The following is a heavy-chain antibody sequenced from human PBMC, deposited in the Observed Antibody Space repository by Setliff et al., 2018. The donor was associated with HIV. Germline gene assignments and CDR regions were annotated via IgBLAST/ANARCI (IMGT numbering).Heavy chain of an antibody. D-gene: IGHD1-1*01. CDR3: AREGGRTGIDY. J-gene: IGHJ4*02. CDR1: GFTFSDHY. CDR2: ISSSRSYT. Sequence: GSLRLSCAASGFTFSDHYMSWIRQAPGKGLEWISFISSSRSYTKYADSVKGRFTVSRDNAKKSLYLQMNSLRADTAVYYCAREGGRTGIDYWGQGTLVTVSS. V-gene: IGHV3-11*05.